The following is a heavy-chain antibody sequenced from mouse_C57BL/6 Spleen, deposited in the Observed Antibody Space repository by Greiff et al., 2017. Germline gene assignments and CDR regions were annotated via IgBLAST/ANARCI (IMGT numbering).Heavy chain of an antibody. CDR2: IYPGDGDT. Sequence: QVQLQQSGPELVKPGASVKISCKASGYAFSSSWMNWVKQRPGKGLEWIGRIYPGDGDTNYNGKFKGKATLTADKSSSTAYMQLSSLTSEDSAVYVCATSSGTDYFDYWGQGTTLTVSS. J-gene: IGHJ2*01. CDR3: ATSSGTDYFDY. CDR1: GYAFSSSW. V-gene: IGHV1-82*01. D-gene: IGHD4-1*01.